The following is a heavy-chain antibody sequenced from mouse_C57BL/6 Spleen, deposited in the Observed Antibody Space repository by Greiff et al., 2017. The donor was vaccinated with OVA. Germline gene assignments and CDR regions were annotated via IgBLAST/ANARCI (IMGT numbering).Heavy chain of an antibody. J-gene: IGHJ3*01. Sequence: VQLQESGAELAKPGASVKLSCKASGYTFPSYWMHWVKQRPGQGLEWIGYINPSSGYTKYNQKFKDKATLTADKSSSTAYMQLSSLTYEDSAVYYCARGGSSYVVMFAYWGQGTLVTVSA. V-gene: IGHV1-7*01. CDR2: INPSSGYT. D-gene: IGHD1-1*01. CDR1: GYTFPSYW. CDR3: ARGGSSYVVMFAY.